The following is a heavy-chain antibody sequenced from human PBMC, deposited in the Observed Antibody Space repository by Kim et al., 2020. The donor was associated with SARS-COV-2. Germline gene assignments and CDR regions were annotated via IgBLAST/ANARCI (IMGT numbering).Heavy chain of an antibody. CDR2: IWYDGSNK. CDR3: AKGWIQLWSPFDY. Sequence: GGSLRLSCAASGFTFSSYGMHWVRQAPGKGLGWVAVIWYDGSNKYYADSVKGRFTISRDNSKNTLYLQMNSLRAEDTAVYYCAKGWIQLWSPFDYWGQGT. CDR1: GFTFSSYG. V-gene: IGHV3-33*06. D-gene: IGHD5-18*01. J-gene: IGHJ4*02.